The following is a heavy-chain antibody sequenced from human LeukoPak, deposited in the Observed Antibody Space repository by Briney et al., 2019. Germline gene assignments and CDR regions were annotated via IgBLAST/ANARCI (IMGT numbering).Heavy chain of an antibody. CDR3: AVAYDSGDY. V-gene: IGHV4-39*01. J-gene: IGHJ4*02. D-gene: IGHD3-22*01. CDR2: IYYSGST. CDR1: GGSISSSSYY. Sequence: SETLSLTCTVSGGSISSSSYYWGWIRQPPGKGLEWIGNIYYSGSTYYNPSLKSRVTISVDTSKNQFSLKLSSVTAADTAVYYCAVAYDSGDYWGQGTLVTVSS.